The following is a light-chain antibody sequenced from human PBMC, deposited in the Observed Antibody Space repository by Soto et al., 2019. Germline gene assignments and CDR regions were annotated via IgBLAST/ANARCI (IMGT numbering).Light chain of an antibody. CDR2: SAS. V-gene: IGKV3-15*01. CDR1: QSIASN. CDR3: LQHNHWPS. J-gene: IGKJ2*01. Sequence: EIVMTQSPATLPVSPGESATLSCRASQSIASNLAWYQQKPGQAPRLLIHSASARATGIPPRFSGSGSGTEFTLTIISLQSEDFAVYYCLQHNHWPSFGQGTNLEIK.